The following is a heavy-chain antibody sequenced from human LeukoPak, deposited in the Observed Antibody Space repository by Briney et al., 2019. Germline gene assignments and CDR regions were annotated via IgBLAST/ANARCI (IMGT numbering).Heavy chain of an antibody. Sequence: SETLSLTCAVSGGSMSSNNWWSWVRQPPGKGLEWIGEIHESGSTNYNPSLKSRVTISVDKSKDQLSLKLSSVTAADTAVYYCARHEGFSQKDWGQGTQVTVS. CDR2: IHESGST. CDR1: GGSMSSNNW. CDR3: ARHEGFSQKD. V-gene: IGHV4-4*02. J-gene: IGHJ4*02.